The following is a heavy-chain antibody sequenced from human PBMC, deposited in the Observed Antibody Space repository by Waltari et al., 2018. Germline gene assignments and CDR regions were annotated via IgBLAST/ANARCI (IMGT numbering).Heavy chain of an antibody. CDR2: SSSRSSTI. CDR3: ARGGELLSWFDP. V-gene: IGHV3-48*04. J-gene: IGHJ5*02. D-gene: IGHD1-26*01. Sequence: EVQLVESGGGLVQPGGSLRLSCAASGFTFSSYSMNWVRQAPGKGLELVSYSSSRSSTIYYADSVKGRLTISRDNAKNSLYLQMNSLRAEDTAVYYCARGGELLSWFDPWGQGTLVTVSS. CDR1: GFTFSSYS.